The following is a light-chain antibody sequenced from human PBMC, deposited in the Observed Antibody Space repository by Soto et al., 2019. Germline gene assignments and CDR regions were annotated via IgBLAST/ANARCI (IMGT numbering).Light chain of an antibody. CDR2: GAS. Sequence: EIVLTQSPDTLSLSPGERATLSCRASQSVFRNYLAWYQQKPRQAPRLLLYGASNRATDIPDRFSGSGSGTDFTLTISRLEPEDFAVYYCQQYGSSPQTFGQGTKVDIK. J-gene: IGKJ1*01. CDR3: QQYGSSPQT. V-gene: IGKV3-20*01. CDR1: QSVFRNY.